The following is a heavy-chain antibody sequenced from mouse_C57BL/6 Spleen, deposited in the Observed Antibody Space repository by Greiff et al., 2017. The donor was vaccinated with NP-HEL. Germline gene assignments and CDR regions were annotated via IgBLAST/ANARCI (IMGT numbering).Heavy chain of an antibody. CDR2: IYPGDGNT. J-gene: IGHJ3*01. V-gene: IGHV1-82*01. D-gene: IGHD2-4*01. CDR1: GYAFSSYW. CDR3: ATYDYYSTCFSY. Sequence: QVQLQQSGPELVKPGASVKISCKASGYAFSSYWMNWVKQRPGKGLEWIGRIYPGDGNTNYNVKFKGKATLTADKSSSTAYMQLSSLTSEDSAVYFCATYDYYSTCFSYWGQGTLVTVST.